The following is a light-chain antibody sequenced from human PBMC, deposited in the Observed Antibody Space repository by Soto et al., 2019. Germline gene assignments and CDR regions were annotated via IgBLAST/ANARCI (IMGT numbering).Light chain of an antibody. CDR3: QQYGSSPSYT. V-gene: IGKV3-20*01. CDR2: GAS. CDR1: QSVSSSSY. J-gene: IGKJ2*01. Sequence: EIVLTQSPGTLSLSPGERATLSCRASQSVSSSSYLAWYQQKPGQAPRLLIYGASSRATGIPDRFSGSGSGTEFTLTISRLEPEDFAVYYCQQYGSSPSYTFGQGTKLEIK.